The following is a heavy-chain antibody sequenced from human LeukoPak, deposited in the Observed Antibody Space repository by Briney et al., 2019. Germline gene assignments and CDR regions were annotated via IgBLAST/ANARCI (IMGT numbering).Heavy chain of an antibody. Sequence: SETLSLTCAVYGGSFSCYYWSWIRQPPGKGLEWIGEINHSGSTNYNPSLKSRVTISVDTSKNQFSLKLSSVTAADTAVYYCARGKTHCSSTSCPYFDYWGQGPLVTVSS. V-gene: IGHV4-34*01. D-gene: IGHD2-2*01. J-gene: IGHJ4*02. CDR2: INHSGST. CDR1: GGSFSCYY. CDR3: ARGKTHCSSTSCPYFDY.